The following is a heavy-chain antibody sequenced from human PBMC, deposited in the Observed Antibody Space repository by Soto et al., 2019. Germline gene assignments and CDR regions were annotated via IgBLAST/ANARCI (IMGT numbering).Heavy chain of an antibody. D-gene: IGHD2-15*01. Sequence: SLRLSCAASGFTFSSYAMHWVRQAPGKGLEWVAVISYDGSNKYYADSVKGRFTISRDNSKNTLYLQMNSLRAEDTAVYYCARDEGYCSGGSCYGGFGYFDYWGQGTLVTVSS. CDR2: ISYDGSNK. V-gene: IGHV3-30-3*01. J-gene: IGHJ4*02. CDR1: GFTFSSYA. CDR3: ARDEGYCSGGSCYGGFGYFDY.